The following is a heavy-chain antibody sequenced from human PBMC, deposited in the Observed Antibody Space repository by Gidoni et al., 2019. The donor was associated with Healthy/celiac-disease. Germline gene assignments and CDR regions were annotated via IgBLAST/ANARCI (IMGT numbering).Heavy chain of an antibody. D-gene: IGHD3-22*01. J-gene: IGHJ2*01. V-gene: IGHV4-61*01. CDR1: GGSVSSGSYY. CDR3: AREARDYYDSSGYEHFDL. CDR2: IYYSGST. Sequence: QVQLQESGPGLVKPSETLSLTCTVSGGSVSSGSYYWSWIRQPPGKGLEWIGYIYYSGSTNYNPSLKSRVTISVDTSKNQFSLKLSSVTAADTAVYYCAREARDYYDSSGYEHFDLWGRGTLVTVSS.